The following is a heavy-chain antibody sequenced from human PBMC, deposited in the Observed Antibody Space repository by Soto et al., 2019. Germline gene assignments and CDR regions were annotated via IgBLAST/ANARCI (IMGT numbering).Heavy chain of an antibody. V-gene: IGHV3-23*01. J-gene: IGHJ4*02. CDR1: GFTFSSYA. CDR3: AKDGISSFRRFLEWLYYDY. Sequence: GGSLRLSCAASGFTFSSYAMSWVRQAPGKGLEWVSAISGSGGSTYYADSVKGRFTISRDNSKNTLYLQMNSLRAEDTAVYYCAKDGISSFRRFLEWLYYDYWGQGTLVTVSS. D-gene: IGHD3-3*01. CDR2: ISGSGGST.